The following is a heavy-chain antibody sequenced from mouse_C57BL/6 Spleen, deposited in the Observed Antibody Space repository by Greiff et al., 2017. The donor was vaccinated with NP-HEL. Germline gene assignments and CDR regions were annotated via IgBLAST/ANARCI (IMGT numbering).Heavy chain of an antibody. D-gene: IGHD4-1*01. CDR1: GFTFSSYG. Sequence: DVMLVESGGDLVKPGGSLKLSCAASGFTFSSYGMSWVRQTPDKRLEWVATISSGGSYTYYPDSVKGRFTISRDNAKNTLYLKMSSLKSEETAMYYCARHDWDSWFAYWGQGTLVTVSA. J-gene: IGHJ3*01. CDR2: ISSGGSYT. V-gene: IGHV5-6*02. CDR3: ARHDWDSWFAY.